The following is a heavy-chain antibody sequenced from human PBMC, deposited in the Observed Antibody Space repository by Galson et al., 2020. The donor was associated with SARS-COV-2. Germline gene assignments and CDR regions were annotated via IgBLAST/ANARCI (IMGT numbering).Heavy chain of an antibody. CDR3: ARIFRASGTYPWASD. J-gene: IGHJ4*02. D-gene: IGHD3-10*01. V-gene: IGHV4-39*07. CDR1: GGSFSSSTFY. CDR2: VYYSGST. Sequence: SETLSLTCTVSGGSFSSSTFYWGWIRQPPGKGLEWVGCVYYSGSTDYSPSLKSRITMSVDTSKNQFSLRLSSVTAADTAVYYCARIFRASGTYPWASDWGQGTLVTVSS.